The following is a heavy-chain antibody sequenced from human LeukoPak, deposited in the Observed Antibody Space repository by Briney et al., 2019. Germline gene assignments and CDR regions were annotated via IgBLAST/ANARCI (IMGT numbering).Heavy chain of an antibody. V-gene: IGHV3-7*01. J-gene: IGHJ6*02. CDR1: GLTFSSYW. CDR3: ARVLLWFGERPGGYGMDV. D-gene: IGHD3-10*01. Sequence: GGSLRLSCAASGLTFSSYWMSWVRQAPGKGLEWVANIKQDGSEKYYVDSVKGRFTISRDNSKNTLYLQMNSLRAEDTAVYYCARVLLWFGERPGGYGMDVWGQGTTVTVSS. CDR2: IKQDGSEK.